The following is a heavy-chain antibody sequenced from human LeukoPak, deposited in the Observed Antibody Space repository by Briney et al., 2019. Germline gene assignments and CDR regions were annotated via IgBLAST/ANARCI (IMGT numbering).Heavy chain of an antibody. CDR3: ARDRSGYSYGFFDY. J-gene: IGHJ4*02. D-gene: IGHD5-18*01. CDR2: ISYDGSNK. Sequence: VGSLRLSCAASGFTFSSYAMHWVRQAPGKGLERVAVISYDGSNKYYTASVKSRFTISRDNSKNKLYLQMNSVSAEDTAVYYCARDRSGYSYGFFDYWGQGTLVTVSS. CDR1: GFTFSSYA. V-gene: IGHV3-30-3*01.